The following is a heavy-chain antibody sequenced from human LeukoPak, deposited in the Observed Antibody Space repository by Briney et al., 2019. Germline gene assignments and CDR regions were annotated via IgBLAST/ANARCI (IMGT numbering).Heavy chain of an antibody. CDR3: ARYSPRKQDAAFDI. CDR1: GYSFTSYW. J-gene: IGHJ3*02. D-gene: IGHD2-21*01. Sequence: GESLQISCKGSGYSFTSYWIGWVRQLPGKGLEWMGIIYPGDSDTRYSPSFQGQVTISADKSISTAYLQWSSLKASDTAMYYCARYSPRKQDAAFDIWGQGTMVTVSS. CDR2: IYPGDSDT. V-gene: IGHV5-51*01.